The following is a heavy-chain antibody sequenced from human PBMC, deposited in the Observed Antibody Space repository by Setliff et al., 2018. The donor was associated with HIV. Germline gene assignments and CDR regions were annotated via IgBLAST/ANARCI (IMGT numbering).Heavy chain of an antibody. CDR3: ARVVDADYLDY. J-gene: IGHJ4*02. D-gene: IGHD2-15*01. CDR1: GGSIRSSSSY. Sequence: PSLTCTVSGGSIRSSSSYWGWIRQPPGKGLEWIGIIYYSGSTYYKPSLKSRVTISVDTSKNQFSLKLNSATAADTAMYYCARVVDADYLDYWGQGTPVTVSS. CDR2: IYYSGST. V-gene: IGHV4-39*05.